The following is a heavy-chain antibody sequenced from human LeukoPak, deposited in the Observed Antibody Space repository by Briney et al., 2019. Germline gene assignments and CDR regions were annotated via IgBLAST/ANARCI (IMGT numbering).Heavy chain of an antibody. V-gene: IGHV4-39*01. D-gene: IGHD3-22*01. Sequence: SETLSLTCTVSGGSISSSSYYWGWIRQPPGKGLEWIGSIYYSGNTYYNPSLKSRVTISVDTSKNQFSLKLSSVTAADTAVYYCARTSSGYYNFNSWGQGTLVTASS. CDR3: ARTSSGYYNFNS. J-gene: IGHJ4*02. CDR1: GGSISSSSYY. CDR2: IYYSGNT.